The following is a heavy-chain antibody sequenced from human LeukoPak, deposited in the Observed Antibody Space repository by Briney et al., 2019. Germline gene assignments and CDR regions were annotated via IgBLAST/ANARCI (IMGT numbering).Heavy chain of an antibody. CDR1: GGSFSGYY. V-gene: IGHV4-34*01. D-gene: IGHD5-12*01. Sequence: SETLSLTCAVYGGSFSGYYWSWIRQPPGKGLEWIGEINHSGSTNYHPSLKSRVTISVDTSKNQFSLKLSSVTAADTAVYYCARTSFQSGYPYWGQGTLVTVSS. CDR2: INHSGST. J-gene: IGHJ4*02. CDR3: ARTSFQSGYPY.